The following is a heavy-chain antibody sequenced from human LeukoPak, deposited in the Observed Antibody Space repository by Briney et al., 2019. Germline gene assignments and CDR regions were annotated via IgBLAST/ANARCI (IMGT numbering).Heavy chain of an antibody. J-gene: IGHJ4*02. Sequence: GGSLRLSCAASGFTFSSSGMNWVRQAPGKGLEWVSSISSDTSYIYYADSVKGRFTISRDNAKNSLYLQMNSLRAEDTAVYYCARGHCSSTSCYTRSQYFDYWGQGTLVTVSS. D-gene: IGHD2-2*01. V-gene: IGHV3-21*06. CDR2: ISSDTSYI. CDR1: GFTFSSSG. CDR3: ARGHCSSTSCYTRSQYFDY.